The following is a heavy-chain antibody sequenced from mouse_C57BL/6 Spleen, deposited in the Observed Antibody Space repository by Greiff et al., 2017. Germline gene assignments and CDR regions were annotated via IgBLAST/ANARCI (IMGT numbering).Heavy chain of an antibody. CDR1: GYSITSGYY. V-gene: IGHV3-6*01. J-gene: IGHJ3*01. CDR3: ARGISRFAY. CDR2: ISYDGSN. D-gene: IGHD1-3*01. Sequence: EVQLVESGPGLVKPSQSLSLSCSVTGYSITSGYYWNWIRQFPGNKLEWMGYISYDGSNNYNPSLKNRTSITRDTAKNQVFLKVNSVTTGDTATYYCARGISRFAYWGQGTLVTVSA.